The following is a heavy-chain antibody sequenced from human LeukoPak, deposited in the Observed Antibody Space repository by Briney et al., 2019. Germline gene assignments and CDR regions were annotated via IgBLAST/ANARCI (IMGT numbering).Heavy chain of an antibody. CDR2: ISAYNGDT. CDR3: ARAPEEWILRYFDY. J-gene: IGHJ4*02. Sequence: ASVKVSCKASGYTFTSYGISWVRQAPGQGLEWMGWISAYNGDTNYAQKLQGRVTMTTDTSTSTAYMEPRSLRSDDTAVYYCARAPEEWILRYFDYWGQGTLVTVSS. D-gene: IGHD3-3*01. CDR1: GYTFTSYG. V-gene: IGHV1-18*01.